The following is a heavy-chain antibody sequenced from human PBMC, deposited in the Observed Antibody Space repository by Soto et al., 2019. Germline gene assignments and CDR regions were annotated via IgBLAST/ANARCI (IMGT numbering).Heavy chain of an antibody. CDR1: GFTVSSNY. D-gene: IGHD2-15*01. Sequence: PGGSLRLSCTASGFTVSSNYMTWVRQAPGKGLEWVSVIYSGGNTYYADSVKGRFTSSRDKSKNTLYLQMNSLRAEDTAVYYCLGSSGEHRYGMDVWGQGTTVTVSS. V-gene: IGHV3-53*05. CDR2: IYSGGNT. J-gene: IGHJ6*02. CDR3: LGSSGEHRYGMDV.